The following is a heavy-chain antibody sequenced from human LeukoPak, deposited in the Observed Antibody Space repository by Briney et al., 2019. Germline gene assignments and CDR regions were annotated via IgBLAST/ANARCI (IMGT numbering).Heavy chain of an antibody. CDR3: APADSSGLPFDY. J-gene: IGHJ4*02. V-gene: IGHV3-21*01. CDR1: GFTFSSYS. D-gene: IGHD6-19*01. Sequence: PGGSLRLSCAASGFTFSSYSMNWVRQAPGKGLEWVSSISSSSSYIYYADSVKGRFPISRDNAKNSLYLQMNSLRAEDTAVYYCAPADSSGLPFDYWGQGTLVTVSS. CDR2: ISSSSSYI.